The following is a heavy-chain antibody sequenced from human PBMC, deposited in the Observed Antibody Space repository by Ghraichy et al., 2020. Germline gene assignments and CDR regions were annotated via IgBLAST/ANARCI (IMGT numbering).Heavy chain of an antibody. CDR1: GDSVSSNSAA. Sequence: SQTLSLTCAISGDSVSSNSAAWNWIGQSPSRGLEWLGRTYYRSKWYNDYAVSVKSRITINPDTSKNQFSLQLNSVTPEDTAVYYCARDRTYCSGGSCLLPYYYYYYGMDVWGQGTTVTVSS. V-gene: IGHV6-1*01. CDR3: ARDRTYCSGGSCLLPYYYYYYGMDV. J-gene: IGHJ6*02. CDR2: TYYRSKWYN. D-gene: IGHD2-15*01.